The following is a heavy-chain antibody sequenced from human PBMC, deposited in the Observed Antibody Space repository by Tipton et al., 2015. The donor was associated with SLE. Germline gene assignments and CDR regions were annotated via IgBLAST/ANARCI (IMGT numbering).Heavy chain of an antibody. CDR3: ARRMITFGGVTPPYAFDI. CDR1: GGSISSYY. J-gene: IGHJ3*02. CDR2: IYYSGST. D-gene: IGHD3-16*01. Sequence: TLSLTCTVSGGSISSYYWSWIRQPPGKGLEWIGYIYYSGSTNYNPSLKSRVTISVDTSKNQFSLKLSSVIAADTAVYYCARRMITFGGVTPPYAFDIWGQGTMVTVSS. V-gene: IGHV4-59*08.